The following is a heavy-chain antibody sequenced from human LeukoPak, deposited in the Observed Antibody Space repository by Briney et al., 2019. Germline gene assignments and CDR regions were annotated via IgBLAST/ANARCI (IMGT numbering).Heavy chain of an antibody. V-gene: IGHV3-21*01. CDR1: GFTFSPYA. J-gene: IGHJ4*02. CDR3: ARSLTTLTYEGY. D-gene: IGHD1-1*01. Sequence: GGSLRLSCAASGFTFSPYAMSWVRQAPGKGLEWVSSINSGSTYTYYTESVKGRFTVSRDNAKNSLFLQMNSLRAEDTAIYYCARSLTTLTYEGYWGQGTLVTVSS. CDR2: INSGSTYT.